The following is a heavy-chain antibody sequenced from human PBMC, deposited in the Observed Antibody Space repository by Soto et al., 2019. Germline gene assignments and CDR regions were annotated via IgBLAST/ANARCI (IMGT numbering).Heavy chain of an antibody. CDR1: GYTFTNYG. D-gene: IGHD6-19*01. CDR3: ARRPSGIVVAGRYDFDI. J-gene: IGHJ3*02. CDR2: ISVYNGNT. Sequence: ASVKVSCKASGYTFTNYGFSWVRQAPGQGLEWMGWISVYNGNTNYAQKPQGRVTMTTDTATSTAYMELRSLRSDDTAVYYCARRPSGIVVAGRYDFDIWGQGTMVTVSS. V-gene: IGHV1-18*04.